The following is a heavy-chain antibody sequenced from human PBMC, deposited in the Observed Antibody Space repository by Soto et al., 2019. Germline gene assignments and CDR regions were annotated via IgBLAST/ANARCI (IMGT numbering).Heavy chain of an antibody. CDR1: GFTFSSYG. CDR3: AKDGYYYDSSGFRSHYYGMDV. D-gene: IGHD3-22*01. V-gene: IGHV3-30*18. CDR2: ISYDGSNK. Sequence: QVQLVESGGGVVQPGRSLRLSCAASGFTFSSYGMHWARQAPGKGLEWVAVISYDGSNKYYADSVKGRFTISRDNSKNTLYLQMNSLRAEDTAVYYCAKDGYYYDSSGFRSHYYGMDVWGQGTTVTVSS. J-gene: IGHJ6*02.